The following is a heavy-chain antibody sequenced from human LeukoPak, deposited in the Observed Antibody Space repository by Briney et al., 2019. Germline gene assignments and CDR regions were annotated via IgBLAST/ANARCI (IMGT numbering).Heavy chain of an antibody. Sequence: GRSLRLSCAASGFTFSSYGMHWVRQAPGKGLEWVAVISYDGSNKYYADSVKGRFTISRDNSKNTLYLQMNSLRAEDTAVYCCAKDGEISWGQGTLVTVSS. CDR2: ISYDGSNK. CDR3: AKDGEIS. D-gene: IGHD2/OR15-2a*01. CDR1: GFTFSSYG. J-gene: IGHJ4*02. V-gene: IGHV3-30*18.